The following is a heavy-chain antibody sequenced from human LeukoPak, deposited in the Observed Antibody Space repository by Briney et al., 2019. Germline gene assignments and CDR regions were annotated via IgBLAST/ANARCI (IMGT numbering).Heavy chain of an antibody. V-gene: IGHV3-53*01. CDR2: IYSRGGT. Sequence: GGSLRLSCAVSGFSVSNNYMNWVRQAPGKGPEWVSLIYSRGGTSYADSVKGRFTISRNSSKNTLFLQMNSLRVEDTAVYYCARDPPGIAASGTYYWGQGTLVTVSS. J-gene: IGHJ4*02. D-gene: IGHD6-13*01. CDR3: ARDPPGIAASGTYY. CDR1: GFSVSNNY.